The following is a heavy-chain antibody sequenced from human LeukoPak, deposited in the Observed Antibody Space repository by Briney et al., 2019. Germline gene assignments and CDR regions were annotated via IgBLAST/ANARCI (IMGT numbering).Heavy chain of an antibody. J-gene: IGHJ4*02. Sequence: SETLSLTCTVSGGSISSYYWSWIRQPPGKGPEWIGYIYYSGSTNYNPSLKSRVTISVDTSKNQFSLKLSSVTAADTAVYYCARVRGSAGTYYDYVWGSYRPNYFDYWGQGTLVTVSS. D-gene: IGHD3-16*02. CDR1: GGSISSYY. CDR2: IYYSGST. CDR3: ARVRGSAGTYYDYVWGSYRPNYFDY. V-gene: IGHV4-59*01.